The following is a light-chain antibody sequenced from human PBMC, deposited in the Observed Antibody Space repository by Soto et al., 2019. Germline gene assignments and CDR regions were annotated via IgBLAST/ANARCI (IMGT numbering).Light chain of an antibody. V-gene: IGLV2-11*01. CDR1: SSDVGGYNY. CDR2: DVS. J-gene: IGLJ1*01. Sequence: QSALTQPRSVSGSPGQSVTISCTGTSSDVGGYNYVSWYQQHPGKAPKVMIYDVSERPSGVPDRFSGSKSGNTASLTISGLQAXXXADYYCCSYAGSPRYVLGTGTKLTVL. CDR3: CSYAGSPRYV.